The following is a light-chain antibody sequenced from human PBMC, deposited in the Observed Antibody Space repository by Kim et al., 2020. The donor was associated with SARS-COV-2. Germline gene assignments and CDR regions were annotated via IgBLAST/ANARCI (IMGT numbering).Light chain of an antibody. CDR2: YDN. CDR3: QVWDTSADRVV. CDR1: NIGDYR. Sequence: SYELTQPPSVSVAPGKTARISCGGNNIGDYRVHWYQQKPGQAPILVIYYDNLRPSGIPERFSGSNSGSTVTLTISRVEAGDEADYYCQVWDTSADRVVFGGGTQLIVL. V-gene: IGLV3-21*04. J-gene: IGLJ2*01.